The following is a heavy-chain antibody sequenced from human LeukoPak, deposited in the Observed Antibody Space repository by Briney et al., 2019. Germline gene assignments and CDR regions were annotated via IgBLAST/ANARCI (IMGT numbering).Heavy chain of an antibody. Sequence: SETLSLTCTVHGGSFSGYYWSWIRQPPGKGLEWIGYIYYSGSTNYNPSLKSRVTISVDTSKNQFSLKLSSVTAADTAVYYCARDVSLEMATTGGLDYWGQGTLVTVSS. CDR1: GGSFSGYY. CDR3: ARDVSLEMATTGGLDY. D-gene: IGHD5-24*01. V-gene: IGHV4-59*01. J-gene: IGHJ4*02. CDR2: IYYSGST.